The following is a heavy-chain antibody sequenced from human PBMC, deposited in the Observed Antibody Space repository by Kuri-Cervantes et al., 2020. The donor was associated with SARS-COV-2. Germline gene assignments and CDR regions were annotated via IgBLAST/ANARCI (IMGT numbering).Heavy chain of an antibody. CDR3: ARDSSDSSGYLDY. V-gene: IGHV3-30-3*01. Sequence: GESLKISCAASGFTFNNHAMHWVRQAPGKGLEWVAVISYDGSNKYYEDSVKGRFTISRDNSKNTLYLQMNSLRAEDTAVYYCARDSSDSSGYLDYWGQGTLVTVSS. CDR1: GFTFNNHA. J-gene: IGHJ4*02. CDR2: ISYDGSNK. D-gene: IGHD3-22*01.